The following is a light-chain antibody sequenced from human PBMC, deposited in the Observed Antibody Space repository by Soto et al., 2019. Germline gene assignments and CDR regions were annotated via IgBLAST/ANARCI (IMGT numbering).Light chain of an antibody. V-gene: IGLV1-44*01. CDR3: AAWDDSRYGVV. Sequence: QPVLTQSPSASGTPGQRVIIACSGSSSNIGSNHVNWYRHLPGAAPKLLIFRSDQRPSGVPDRFSGSKSGTTASLAISGLQSGDEADYYFAAWDDSRYGVVFGGGTQLTVL. CDR2: RSD. CDR1: SSNIGSNH. J-gene: IGLJ2*01.